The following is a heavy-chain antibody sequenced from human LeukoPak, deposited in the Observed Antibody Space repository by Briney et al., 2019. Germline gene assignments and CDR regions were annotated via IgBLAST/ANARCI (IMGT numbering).Heavy chain of an antibody. J-gene: IGHJ4*02. CDR2: IYYSGSI. CDR1: GGSITSSAYY. CDR3: ASPRDSGYDFDY. D-gene: IGHD5-12*01. V-gene: IGHV4-39*01. Sequence: SETLSLTCNVSGGSITSSAYYWGWVRQPPGKGLEWIGSIYYSGSIYYNPSLKTRVTMSVDTSKNQFSLSVTSLTAADTALYYCASPRDSGYDFDYWGQGILVTVSS.